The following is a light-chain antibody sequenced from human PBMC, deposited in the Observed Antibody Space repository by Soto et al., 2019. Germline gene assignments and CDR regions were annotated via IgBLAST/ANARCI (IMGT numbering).Light chain of an antibody. CDR1: QSVRSSY. V-gene: IGKV3D-20*02. Sequence: DIVLTQSPGTLSLSPGQRATLSCRASQSVRSSYLAWYQHRPGQAPRLLIYGASSRATDIPDRFSGSGSGTDFTLTISRLEPEDFAVYYCQQRGKWPSTFGPGTKVEMK. CDR3: QQRGKWPST. CDR2: GAS. J-gene: IGKJ2*02.